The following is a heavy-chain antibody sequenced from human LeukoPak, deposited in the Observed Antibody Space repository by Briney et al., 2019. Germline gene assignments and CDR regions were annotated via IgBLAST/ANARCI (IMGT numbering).Heavy chain of an antibody. CDR3: ARVGDFSVAAFDI. Sequence: GESLRLSCAASGFTFSTYAMHWVRQAPGKGLEWVAVISYDGSSKYYADSVKGRFTISRDTSKNTLYLQMGSLRTEDMAVYYCARVGDFSVAAFDIWGQGTMVTVSS. J-gene: IGHJ3*02. CDR2: ISYDGSSK. CDR1: GFTFSTYA. V-gene: IGHV3-30*14. D-gene: IGHD3-16*01.